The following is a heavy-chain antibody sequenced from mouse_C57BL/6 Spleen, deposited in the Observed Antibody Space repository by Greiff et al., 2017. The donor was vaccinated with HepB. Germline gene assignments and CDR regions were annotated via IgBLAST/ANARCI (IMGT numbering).Heavy chain of an antibody. CDR1: GYSITSGYY. D-gene: IGHD2-3*01. CDR3: ARRGWLLLYFDY. CDR2: ISYDGSN. V-gene: IGHV3-6*01. J-gene: IGHJ2*01. Sequence: EVKLVESGPGLVKPSQSLSLTCSVPGYSITSGYYWNWIRQFPGNKLEWMGYISYDGSNNYNPSLKNRISITRDTSKNQFFLKLNSVTTEDTATYYCARRGWLLLYFDYWGQGTTLTVSS.